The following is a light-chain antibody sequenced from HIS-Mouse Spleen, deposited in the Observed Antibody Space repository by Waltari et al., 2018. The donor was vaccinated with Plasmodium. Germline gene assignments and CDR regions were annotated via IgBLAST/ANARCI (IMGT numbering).Light chain of an antibody. J-gene: IGLJ1*01. CDR3: CSYAGRSTFYV. CDR2: ECS. CDR1: SSDVGSYHI. V-gene: IGLV2-23*01. Sequence: QSAPTQPASVSVSPGPPTTISCPGTSSDVGSYHIVPWYQQTPSKAPRLMIYECSKRPSGVTNRFSCSKSGNTASLTISGLQAEDEADYYCCSYAGRSTFYVFGTGTKVTVL.